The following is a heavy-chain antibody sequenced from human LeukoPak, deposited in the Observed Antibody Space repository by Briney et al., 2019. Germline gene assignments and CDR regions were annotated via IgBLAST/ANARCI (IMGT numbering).Heavy chain of an antibody. CDR1: GFTFSSYG. V-gene: IGHV3-33*01. CDR3: ARDGRGGDCAYYFDY. Sequence: GGSLRLSCAASGFTFSSYGMHWVRQAPGKGLEWVAVIWYDGSNKYYADSVKGRFTISRDNSKNTLYLQMSSLRAEDTAVYYCARDGRGGDCAYYFDYWGQGTLVTVSS. CDR2: IWYDGSNK. J-gene: IGHJ4*02. D-gene: IGHD2-21*02.